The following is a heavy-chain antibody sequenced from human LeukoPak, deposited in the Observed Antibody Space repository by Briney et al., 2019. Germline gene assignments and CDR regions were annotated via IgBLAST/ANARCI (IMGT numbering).Heavy chain of an antibody. CDR2: ISGSGIYT. Sequence: GGSLRLSCAASGFSFSSYAMSWVRQAPGKGLEWVSAISGSGIYTYNADSVKGRFTISRDNSKNTLYLQMNSLRAEDTAVYYCAKEGASNWGETRGQGTLVTVSS. CDR3: AKEGASNWGET. D-gene: IGHD7-27*01. V-gene: IGHV3-23*01. CDR1: GFSFSSYA. J-gene: IGHJ4*02.